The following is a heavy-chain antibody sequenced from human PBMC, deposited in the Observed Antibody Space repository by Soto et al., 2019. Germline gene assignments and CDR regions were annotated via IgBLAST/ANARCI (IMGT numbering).Heavy chain of an antibody. D-gene: IGHD3-22*01. Sequence: QITFKESGPMLVKPTQTLTLTCTFSGFSLSTTGVGVGWIRQSPGKALEWLALIYWDGDQRYSPSLKSRLTITKDTSKNQVVLTMTNMDPVDTATYYCEHSYHDTSAYYYIFDYWGQGTLVTVSS. CDR3: EHSYHDTSAYYYIFDY. CDR1: GFSLSTTGVG. CDR2: IYWDGDQ. V-gene: IGHV2-5*02. J-gene: IGHJ4*02.